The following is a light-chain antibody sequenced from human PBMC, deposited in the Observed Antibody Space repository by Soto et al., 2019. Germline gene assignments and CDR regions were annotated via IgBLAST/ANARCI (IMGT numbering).Light chain of an antibody. V-gene: IGKV3-20*01. CDR1: QSVSSSY. CDR2: GAS. J-gene: IGKJ1*01. CDR3: LQDDKYPWT. Sequence: EIVLTQSPGTLSLSPGERATLSCRASQSVSSSYLAWYQQKPGQAPRLLIYGASSRATGIPDRFSGSGSGTEFTLTISSLQPEDCATYYCLQDDKYPWTFGQGTKVDIK.